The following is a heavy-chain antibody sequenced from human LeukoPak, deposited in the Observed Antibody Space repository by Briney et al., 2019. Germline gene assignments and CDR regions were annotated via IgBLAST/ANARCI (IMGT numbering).Heavy chain of an antibody. CDR3: AKDASYSSGWFDY. V-gene: IGHV3-23*01. Sequence: GGSLRLSCAASGFTFSSYAMSWVRQAPGKGLEWVSAISGSGGSTYYAGSVKGRFTISRDNSKNTLYLQMNSLRAEDTAVCYCAKDASYSSGWFDYWGQGTLVTVSS. D-gene: IGHD6-19*01. J-gene: IGHJ4*02. CDR1: GFTFSSYA. CDR2: ISGSGGST.